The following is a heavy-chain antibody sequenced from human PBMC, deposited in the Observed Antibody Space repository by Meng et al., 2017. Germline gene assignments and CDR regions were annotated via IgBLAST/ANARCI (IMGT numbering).Heavy chain of an antibody. CDR2: INHSGST. Sequence: QVQRQQWGAGLLKPSETLSLTCAVYGGSFSGYYWSWIRQPPGKGLEWIGEINHSGSTNYNPSLKSRVTISVDTSKNQFSLKLSSVTAADTAVYYCARRRGGSSDWFDHWGQGTLVTVSS. V-gene: IGHV4-34*01. D-gene: IGHD6-6*01. CDR1: GGSFSGYY. J-gene: IGHJ5*02. CDR3: ARRRGGSSDWFDH.